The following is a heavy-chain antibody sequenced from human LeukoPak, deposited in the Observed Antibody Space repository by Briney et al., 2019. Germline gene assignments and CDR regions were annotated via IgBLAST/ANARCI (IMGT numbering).Heavy chain of an antibody. CDR3: ARRDGYWYYFAY. CDR1: GGSISSHY. J-gene: IGHJ4*02. CDR2: IYYSGST. D-gene: IGHD2-2*03. V-gene: IGHV4-59*11. Sequence: PSETLSLACTVAGGSISSHYWSWIRQPPGKGMEWIGYIYYSGSTNYNPSLKSRVTISVDTSKNQFSLKLSSVTAADTAVYYCARRDGYWYYFAYWGQGTLVTVSS.